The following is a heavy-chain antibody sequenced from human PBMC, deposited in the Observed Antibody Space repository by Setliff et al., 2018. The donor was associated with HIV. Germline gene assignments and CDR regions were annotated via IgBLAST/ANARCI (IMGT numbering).Heavy chain of an antibody. V-gene: IGHV4-4*09. CDR1: GGSISTSNYY. D-gene: IGHD6-13*01. J-gene: IGHJ4*02. CDR2: IFSSGST. Sequence: ETLSLTCTVSGGSISTSNYYWSWIRQPPGKGLEWIGYIFSSGSTNYNPSLKSRVTISVDTSKNQFSLRLSSVTAADTAMYYCARHVGISIGGTRGDFDCWGQGTLVTVSS. CDR3: ARHVGISIGGTRGDFDC.